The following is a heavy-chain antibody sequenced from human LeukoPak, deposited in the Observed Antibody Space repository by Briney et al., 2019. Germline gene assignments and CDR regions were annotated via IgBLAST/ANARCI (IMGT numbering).Heavy chain of an antibody. CDR3: AREECTNGVCEDAFDI. CDR2: ISSSGSTI. V-gene: IGHV3-11*01. D-gene: IGHD2-8*01. Sequence: GGSLRLSCAAPRFTFSDYYMSWIRQAPGKGLEWVSYISSSGSTIYYADSVKGRFTISRDNAKNSLYLQMNSLRAEDTAVYYCAREECTNGVCEDAFDIWGQGTMVTVSS. CDR1: RFTFSDYY. J-gene: IGHJ3*02.